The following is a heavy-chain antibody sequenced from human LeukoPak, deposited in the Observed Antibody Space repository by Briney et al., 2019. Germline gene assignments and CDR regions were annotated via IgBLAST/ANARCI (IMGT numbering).Heavy chain of an antibody. CDR3: ARNLTNFYDDSSTSEVVDAFDI. CDR2: IYHSGST. D-gene: IGHD3-22*01. J-gene: IGHJ3*02. V-gene: IGHV4-38-2*01. CDR1: GYSISSGYY. Sequence: PSETLSLTCAVSGYSISSGYYWGWIRQPPGKGLEWIGSIYHSGSTYYNPSLKSRVTISVDTSKNQFSLKLSSVTAADTAVYYCARNLTNFYDDSSTSEVVDAFDIWGQGTMVTVSS.